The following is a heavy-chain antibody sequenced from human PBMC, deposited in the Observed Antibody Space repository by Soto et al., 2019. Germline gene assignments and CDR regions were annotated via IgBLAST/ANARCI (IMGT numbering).Heavy chain of an antibody. J-gene: IGHJ4*02. CDR3: AKGGRQWLVTSDFNY. Sequence: VQLVESGGGVVQPGRSLRLSCAASGFTFSDYAMHWVRQAPGKGLEWVAVVSHEGRNTNYADSVKGRFTISRDRSNNTVSLEMTSLRAEDTAVYYCAKGGRQWLVTSDFNYWGQGALVTVSS. CDR1: GFTFSDYA. CDR2: VSHEGRNT. V-gene: IGHV3-30*18. D-gene: IGHD6-19*01.